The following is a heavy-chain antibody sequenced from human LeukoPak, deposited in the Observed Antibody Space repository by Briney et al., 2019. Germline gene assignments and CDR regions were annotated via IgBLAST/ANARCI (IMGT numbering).Heavy chain of an antibody. Sequence: ASVKVSCKASGYTFTGYYMHWVRQAPGQGLEWMGWINPNSGGTNYAQKFQGRVTMTGDTSISTAYMELSRLRSDDTAVYYCARDRGYGDPIDAFDIWGQGTMVTVSS. D-gene: IGHD4-17*01. J-gene: IGHJ3*02. CDR3: ARDRGYGDPIDAFDI. V-gene: IGHV1-2*02. CDR2: INPNSGGT. CDR1: GYTFTGYY.